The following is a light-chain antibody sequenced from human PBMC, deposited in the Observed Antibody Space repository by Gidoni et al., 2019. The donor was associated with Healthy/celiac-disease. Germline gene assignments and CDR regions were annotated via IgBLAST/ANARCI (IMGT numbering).Light chain of an antibody. Sequence: QAVVTQEPSLTVSPGGTVTLTCGSSTGAGTSGHYPYWFQQKPGQAPRTLIYDTSNKHSWTPARFSGSLLGGKAALTLSGAQPEDEAEYYCLLSYSGARPRFGGGTKLTVL. J-gene: IGLJ3*02. V-gene: IGLV7-46*01. CDR1: TGAGTSGHY. CDR2: DTS. CDR3: LLSYSGARPR.